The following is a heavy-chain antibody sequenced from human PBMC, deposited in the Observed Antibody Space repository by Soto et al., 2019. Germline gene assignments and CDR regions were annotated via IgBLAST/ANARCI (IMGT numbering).Heavy chain of an antibody. V-gene: IGHV3-23*01. J-gene: IGHJ4*02. CDR2: ISGSGGNT. CDR3: AKDHRYCTSGNCDPRVGY. D-gene: IGHD2-8*01. CDR1: GFTFSTYA. Sequence: EVYLLESGGGLVQPGGSLRLSCEGSGFTFSTYAMSWIRQAPGKGPEWVSAISGSGGNTYYADSVKGRFTISRDNSRNTLYLQMDSLRAEDTAIYYGAKDHRYCTSGNCDPRVGYWGQGTLVTVSS.